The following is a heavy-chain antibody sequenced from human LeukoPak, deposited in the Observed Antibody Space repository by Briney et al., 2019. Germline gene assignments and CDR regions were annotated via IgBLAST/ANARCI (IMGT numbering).Heavy chain of an antibody. J-gene: IGHJ4*02. CDR2: IKSDGSST. Sequence: PGGSLRLSCAASGFTFTSYWMHWVRQGPGKGLEWVSRIKSDGSSTNYTDSVKGRFTISRDNAENTLYLRMNSLRAEDTAVYYCAREGYYGSGSYGSFDYWGQGTLVTVSS. V-gene: IGHV3-74*01. D-gene: IGHD3-10*01. CDR3: AREGYYGSGSYGSFDY. CDR1: GFTFTSYW.